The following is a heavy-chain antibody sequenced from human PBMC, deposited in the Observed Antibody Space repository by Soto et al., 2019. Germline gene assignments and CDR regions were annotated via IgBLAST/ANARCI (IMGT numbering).Heavy chain of an antibody. CDR1: GYNFAGYW. J-gene: IGHJ4*02. Sequence: PGESLKISCNGSGYNFAGYWIAWVRQMPGKGLELMGIIYPSDSDTRYRPSFQGQVTISADKSISSAYLQWSSLRASDTAMYYCARGGVSTSTFDYWGQGTPVTVSS. V-gene: IGHV5-51*01. CDR3: ARGGVSTSTFDY. D-gene: IGHD3-3*01. CDR2: IYPSDSDT.